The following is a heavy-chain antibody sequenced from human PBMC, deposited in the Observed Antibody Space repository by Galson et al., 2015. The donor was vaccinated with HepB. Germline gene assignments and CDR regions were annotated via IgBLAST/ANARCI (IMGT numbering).Heavy chain of an antibody. CDR1: GYSFTSYW. J-gene: IGHJ4*02. D-gene: IGHD2-2*02. CDR2: IYPGDSDT. V-gene: IGHV5-51*01. Sequence: QSGAEVKKSGESLKISCKGSGYSFTSYWIGWVRQMPGKGLEWMGIIYPGDSDTRYSPSFQGQVTISADKSISTAYLQWSSLKASDTAMYYCARQRYCSSTSCYTDFDYWCQGTLVTVSS. CDR3: ARQRYCSSTSCYTDFDY.